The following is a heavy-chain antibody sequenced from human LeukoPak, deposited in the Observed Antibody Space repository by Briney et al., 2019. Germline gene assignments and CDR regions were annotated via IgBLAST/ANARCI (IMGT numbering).Heavy chain of an antibody. CDR2: ISTSCGTI. CDR1: GFTFSSYN. J-gene: IGHJ4*02. D-gene: IGHD1-26*01. V-gene: IGHV3-48*02. CDR3: ARERPVGATPFDF. Sequence: QAGGSLRLSCAASGFTFSSYNMNWVRQAPGKGLEWVSYISTSCGTINYADSVKGRFTISRDNAKNSLYLQMNSLRDEDTAVYFCARERPVGATPFDFWGQGTLVTVSS.